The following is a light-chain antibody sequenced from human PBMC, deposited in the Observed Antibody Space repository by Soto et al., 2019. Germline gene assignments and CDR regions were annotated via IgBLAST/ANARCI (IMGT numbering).Light chain of an antibody. CDR2: AAS. CDR3: QELNSYPLT. V-gene: IGKV1-9*01. Sequence: DIQLTQSPSFLSASVGDRVTITCRASQGISSYLAWYQQKPGKAPKLLIYAASTLQSGVPSRFSGSGSATEFTLTISRLQPEDFGTYYCQELNSYPLTFGGGTKVEIK. J-gene: IGKJ4*01. CDR1: QGISSY.